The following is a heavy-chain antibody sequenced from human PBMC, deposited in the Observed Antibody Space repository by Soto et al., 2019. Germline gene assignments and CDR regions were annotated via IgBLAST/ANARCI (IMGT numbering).Heavy chain of an antibody. J-gene: IGHJ6*02. D-gene: IGHD3-3*01. CDR1: GYSFTSYW. CDR2: IYPGDSDT. CDR3: ASTIRVSYYGMAV. V-gene: IGHV5-51*01. Sequence: GESLKISCKGSGYSFTSYWIGWVRQMPGKGLEWMGIIYPGDSDTRYSPSFQGQVTISADKSISTAYLQWSSLKASDTAMYYCASTIRVSYYGMAVWGQGTTVTVSS.